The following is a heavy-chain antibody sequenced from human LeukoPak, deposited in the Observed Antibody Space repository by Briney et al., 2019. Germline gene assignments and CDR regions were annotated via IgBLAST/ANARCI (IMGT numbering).Heavy chain of an antibody. CDR3: ARLYGDYDNYYYMDV. D-gene: IGHD4-17*01. J-gene: IGHJ6*03. CDR1: GFTFSDYY. V-gene: IGHV3-11*04. CDR2: ISSSGSTI. Sequence: GGSLRLSCAASGFTFSDYYMSWIRQAPGKGLEWVSYISSSGSTIYYADSVKGRFTISRDNAKNSRDNAKNSLYLQMTSLRAEDTAVYYCARLYGDYDNYYYMDVWGKGTTVTVSS.